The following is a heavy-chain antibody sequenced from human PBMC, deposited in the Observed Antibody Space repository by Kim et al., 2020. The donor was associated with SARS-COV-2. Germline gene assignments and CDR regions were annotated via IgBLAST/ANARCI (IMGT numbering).Heavy chain of an antibody. CDR2: IYSGGST. CDR3: ASQSSGWFEYYYYGMDV. D-gene: IGHD6-19*01. V-gene: IGHV3-53*01. CDR1: GFTVSSNY. Sequence: GGSLRLSCAASGFTVSSNYMSWVRQAPGKGLEWGSVIYSGGSTYYADSVKGRFTISRDNSKNTLYLQMKSLRAEDTAVYYCASQSSGWFEYYYYGMDVWGQGTTVTVSS. J-gene: IGHJ6*02.